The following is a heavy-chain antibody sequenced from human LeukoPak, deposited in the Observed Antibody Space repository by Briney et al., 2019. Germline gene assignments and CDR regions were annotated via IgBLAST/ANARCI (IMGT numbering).Heavy chain of an antibody. Sequence: ASMKVSCKAFGGTFSSYSISWGRQAPGQGVEWRGGIIPIFGTANYAQKFQGRVTITTDESTSTAYMELSSLRSEDTAVYYCAREGVDSAYAFDIWGQGTMVTVSS. V-gene: IGHV1-69*05. CDR2: IIPIFGTA. D-gene: IGHD3-10*01. J-gene: IGHJ3*02. CDR3: AREGVDSAYAFDI. CDR1: GGTFSSYS.